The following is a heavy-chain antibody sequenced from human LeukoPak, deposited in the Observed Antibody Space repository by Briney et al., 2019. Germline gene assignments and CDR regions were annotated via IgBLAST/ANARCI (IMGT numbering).Heavy chain of an antibody. CDR2: ICSGGNT. CDR3: ARDGPWKSDC. J-gene: IGHJ4*02. CDR1: GGSVSSSYY. D-gene: IGHD1-1*01. V-gene: IGHV4-39*02. Sequence: ASETLSLTCTVSGGSVSSSYYWGWIRQPPGKGLEWIGSICSGGNTCYNPSLESRVTISVDSSRSHFFLQLTSATAADTAVYFCARDGPWKSDCWGRGTLVTVSS.